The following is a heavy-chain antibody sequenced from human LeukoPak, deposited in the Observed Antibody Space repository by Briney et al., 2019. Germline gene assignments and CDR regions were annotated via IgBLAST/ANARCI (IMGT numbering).Heavy chain of an antibody. D-gene: IGHD3-10*02. V-gene: IGHV3-7*01. Sequence: GGSLRLSCAATGFNFRKHWMSWVRQSIGKGLECVAKIQEDGNEMHYVDSVKGRFIISRDNARNSLYLQMNNLRVEDTAIYYCARDYAGGWIDYWGQGIMVTVSS. CDR3: ARDYAGGWIDY. CDR1: GFNFRKHW. J-gene: IGHJ4*02. CDR2: IQEDGNEM.